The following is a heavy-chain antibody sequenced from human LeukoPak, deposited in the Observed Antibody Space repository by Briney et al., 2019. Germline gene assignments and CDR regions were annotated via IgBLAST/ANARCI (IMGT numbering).Heavy chain of an antibody. D-gene: IGHD3-10*01. CDR1: GVTVSDAY. J-gene: IGHJ6*02. V-gene: IGHV3-15*01. Sequence: PGGSLRLSCAASGVTVSDAYMSWVRQAPGKGLEWIGRIKSDRDGGTADYATSLNGRFIISRKDSENTLYLEMNSLKIEDTAVYYCTLGHPFVGMHVWGHGTTVTVSS. CDR3: TLGHPFVGMHV. CDR2: IKSDRDGGTA.